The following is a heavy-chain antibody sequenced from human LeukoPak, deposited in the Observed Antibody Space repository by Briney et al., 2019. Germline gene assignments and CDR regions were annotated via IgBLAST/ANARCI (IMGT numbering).Heavy chain of an antibody. J-gene: IGHJ4*02. CDR2: ITGDSKYI. V-gene: IGHV3-21*01. CDR1: GFTFSSYS. Sequence: GGSLRLSCAASGFTFSSYSMNWVRQAPGKGLEWVSSITGDSKYIYYADSVRGRFTISRDNAKNSLYLQMNSLRAEDTAVCYCARDFDYGDYWGQGTLVTVSS. CDR3: ARDFDYGDY.